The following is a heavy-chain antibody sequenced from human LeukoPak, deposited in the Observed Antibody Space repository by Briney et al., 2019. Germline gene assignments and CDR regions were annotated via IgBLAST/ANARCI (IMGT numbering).Heavy chain of an antibody. J-gene: IGHJ4*02. Sequence: GGSLRHSCAASGFIFSSYVMSWVRQAPGKGLEWVSAISGSGGNTYYADSMKGRFTISRDNSKNTLYLQMNSLRAEDTAVYYCGTSHFDYWGQGTLVTVSS. CDR1: GFIFSSYV. CDR3: GTSHFDY. D-gene: IGHD1-1*01. V-gene: IGHV3-23*01. CDR2: ISGSGGNT.